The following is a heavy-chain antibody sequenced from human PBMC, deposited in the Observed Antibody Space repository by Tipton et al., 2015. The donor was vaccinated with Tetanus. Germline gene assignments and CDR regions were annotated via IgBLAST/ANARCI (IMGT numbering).Heavy chain of an antibody. Sequence: TLSLTCNVSGASMSSSRYYWDWIRQPPGKGLEWIGSIYYSGSSYYNPSLESRVTISLDTSKNRFSLKLTSVTAADAAVYYCARPSTTVTPRAFDVWGQGTMVTVSS. J-gene: IGHJ3*01. V-gene: IGHV4-39*01. CDR2: IYYSGSS. CDR1: GASMSSSRYY. D-gene: IGHD4-17*01. CDR3: ARPSTTVTPRAFDV.